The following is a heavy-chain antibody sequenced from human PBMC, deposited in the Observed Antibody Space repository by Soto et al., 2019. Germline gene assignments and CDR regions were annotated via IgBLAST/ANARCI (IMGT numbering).Heavy chain of an antibody. J-gene: IGHJ4*02. Sequence: QVQLQQWGAGLLKTSETLSLTCAVYGGSFSGYYWTWIRQPPGPGLEWIGEINHSGSTNYNPSRKSRVTISVDTSKNQFSLKLTSVTAADTAVYYCARDKITGLFDYWGQGTLVTVSS. CDR1: GGSFSGYY. CDR2: INHSGST. CDR3: ARDKITGLFDY. D-gene: IGHD2-8*02. V-gene: IGHV4-34*01.